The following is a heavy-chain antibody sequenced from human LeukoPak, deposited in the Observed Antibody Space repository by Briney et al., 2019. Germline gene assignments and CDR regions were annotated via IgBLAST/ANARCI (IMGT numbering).Heavy chain of an antibody. CDR1: GFTFSSYS. V-gene: IGHV3-21*01. CDR3: ARVPKLTPVERVVWDY. CDR2: ISRSSSSYI. J-gene: IGHJ4*02. D-gene: IGHD4-23*01. Sequence: GGSLRLSCAASGFTFSSYSVNWVRQAPGKGLEWFSSISRSSSSYIYYADSVKGRFTISRDNAKNSLYLQMNSLRAEATAVYYCARVPKLTPVERVVWDYWGQGTLVTVSS.